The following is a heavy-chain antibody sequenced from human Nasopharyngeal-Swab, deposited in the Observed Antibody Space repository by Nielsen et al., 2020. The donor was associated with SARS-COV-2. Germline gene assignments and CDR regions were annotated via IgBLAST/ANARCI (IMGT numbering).Heavy chain of an antibody. V-gene: IGHV3-7*01. CDR2: IKQDGSEK. CDR3: AARYSSGWWDAFDI. CDR1: GFTFSSYW. J-gene: IGHJ3*02. D-gene: IGHD6-13*01. Sequence: GESLKISCAASGFTFSSYWMSWVRQAPGKGLEWVANIKQDGSEKYYVDSVKGRFTISRDNAKNSLYLQMNSLRAEDTAVYYCAARYSSGWWDAFDIWGQGTMVTVSS.